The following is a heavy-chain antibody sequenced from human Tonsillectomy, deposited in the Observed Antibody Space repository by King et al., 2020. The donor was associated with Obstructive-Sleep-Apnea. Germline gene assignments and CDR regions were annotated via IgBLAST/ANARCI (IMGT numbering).Heavy chain of an antibody. J-gene: IGHJ4*02. Sequence: QLVQSGAEVKKPGASVKVSCKASGYTFTNYDINWVRQATGQGLEWMGWMNPNSGNTDYAQKFQGRVTMTRDTSITTAYMELSSLRSEATAVYYCAREVDPFGDSYGAGDYWGQGTLVTVSS. CDR1: GYTFTNYD. D-gene: IGHD5-12*01. V-gene: IGHV1-8*01. CDR2: MNPNSGNT. CDR3: AREVDPFGDSYGAGDY.